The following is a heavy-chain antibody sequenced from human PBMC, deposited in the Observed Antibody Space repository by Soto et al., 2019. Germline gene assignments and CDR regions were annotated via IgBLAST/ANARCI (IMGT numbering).Heavy chain of an antibody. D-gene: IGHD3-22*01. V-gene: IGHV1-69*01. CDR1: GGTFSSYA. CDR3: ARATTNYYDSSGYDYFDY. Sequence: QVQLVQSGAEVKKPGSSVKVSCKASGGTFSSYAISWVRQAPGQGLEWMGGIIPISGTANYAQKFQGRVTITADESTSTAYMELSSLRSEDTAVYYCARATTNYYDSSGYDYFDYWGQGTLVTVSS. J-gene: IGHJ4*02. CDR2: IIPISGTA.